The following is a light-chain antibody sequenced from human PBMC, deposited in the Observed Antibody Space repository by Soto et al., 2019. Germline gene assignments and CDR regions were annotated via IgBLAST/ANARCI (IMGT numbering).Light chain of an antibody. CDR1: QSVGNS. Sequence: IQMTQSPTTLAASVGDRVSITCRASQSVGNSLAWYQQRPGKAPKPLIFDASTLESGVPSKFRGSGSDTEFTFTISSLQPDDSGTYYCQQYNTYGLTFGGGTKV. J-gene: IGKJ4*02. CDR2: DAS. CDR3: QQYNTYGLT. V-gene: IGKV1-5*01.